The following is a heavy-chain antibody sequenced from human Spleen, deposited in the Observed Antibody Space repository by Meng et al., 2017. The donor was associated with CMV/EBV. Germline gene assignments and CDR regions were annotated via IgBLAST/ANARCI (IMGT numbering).Heavy chain of an antibody. J-gene: IGHJ4*02. CDR2: IYPGDSDT. D-gene: IGHD3-10*01. Sequence: GGSLRLSCKTSGYSFTSQWIAWVRQTPGKGLEWMGIIYPGDSDTRYSPSFQGQVTISADKSISTAYLQWSSLKASDTAMYYCARGISSGYWGQGTLVTVSS. CDR3: ARGISSGY. CDR1: GYSFTSQW. V-gene: IGHV5-51*01.